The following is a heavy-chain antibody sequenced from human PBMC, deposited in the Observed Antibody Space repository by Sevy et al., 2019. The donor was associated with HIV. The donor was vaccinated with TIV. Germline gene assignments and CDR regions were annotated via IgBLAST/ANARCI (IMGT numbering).Heavy chain of an antibody. CDR1: GFNIKTYN. Sequence: GGSLRLSCAASGFNIKTYNMNWVRQAPGKGLEWVSSISSSSTYIYYADLVKGRFTISRDNAKNSLYLQMSSLRAEDTAVYYCARDLVIPSTTDYFYYAMDVWGQGTTVTVSS. D-gene: IGHD2-2*01. CDR2: ISSSSTYI. V-gene: IGHV3-21*01. J-gene: IGHJ6*02. CDR3: ARDLVIPSTTDYFYYAMDV.